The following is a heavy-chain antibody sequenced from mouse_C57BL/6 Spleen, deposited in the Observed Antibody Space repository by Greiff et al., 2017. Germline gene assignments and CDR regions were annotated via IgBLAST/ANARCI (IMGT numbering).Heavy chain of an antibody. J-gene: IGHJ1*03. D-gene: IGHD1-1*02. CDR2: IYPGSGNT. V-gene: IGHV1-66*01. CDR1: GYSFTSYY. Sequence: VQGVESGPELVKPGASVKISCKASGYSFTSYYIHWVKQRPGQGLEWIGWIYPGSGNTKYNEKFKGKATLTADTSSSPAYMQLSSLTSEDSAFYYCASYTGAFRYFDVWGTGTTVTVSS. CDR3: ASYTGAFRYFDV.